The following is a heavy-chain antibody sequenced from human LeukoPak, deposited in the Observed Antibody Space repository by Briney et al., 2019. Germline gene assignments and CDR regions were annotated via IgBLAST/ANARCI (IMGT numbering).Heavy chain of an antibody. J-gene: IGHJ2*01. CDR1: GYTFTVYY. CDR3: ARDSGFYGSGTYSLGYWYFHL. Sequence: ASVTVSFKASGYTFTVYYMHWVRQAPGQGVEWMGWINPNNGGTNYAQKFQGRVTMTRDTSISTAYMELSSLRSDDTAVYYCARDSGFYGSGTYSLGYWYFHLWGRGTLVTVSS. CDR2: INPNNGGT. V-gene: IGHV1-2*02. D-gene: IGHD3-10*01.